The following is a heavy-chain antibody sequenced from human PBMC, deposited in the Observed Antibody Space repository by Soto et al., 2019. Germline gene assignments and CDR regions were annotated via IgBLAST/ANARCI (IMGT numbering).Heavy chain of an antibody. CDR3: MREIGGY. CDR1: GFTFSDFA. Sequence: QVQLVESGGGVVQPGRSLRLSCVGSGFTFSDFAMYWVRQAPGKGLEWVAVISSDGRKKFYTDSMKGRLTISRDNSKNTLLVEMNSLRAEDTAMYYCMREIGGYWGQGTLVIVSS. CDR2: ISSDGRKK. D-gene: IGHD3-16*01. J-gene: IGHJ4*02. V-gene: IGHV3-30*04.